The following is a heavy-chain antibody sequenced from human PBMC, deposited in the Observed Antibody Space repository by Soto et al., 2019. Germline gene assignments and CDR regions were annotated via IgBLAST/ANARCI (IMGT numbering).Heavy chain of an antibody. CDR1: GYIFTGYY. D-gene: IGHD6-19*01. V-gene: IGHV1-2*04. J-gene: IGHJ4*02. CDR2: ISPNSGDT. CDR3: ARGSRIAVAGNPFSDY. Sequence: QVQLVQSGAEVKKPGASVKVSCKASGYIFTGYYMHWVRQAPGQGLEWMGWISPNSGDTNYAQKFQGWVTMTRDTYISTGYMELSRLTFDDPAVYYCARGSRIAVAGNPFSDYWGQGTLVTVSS.